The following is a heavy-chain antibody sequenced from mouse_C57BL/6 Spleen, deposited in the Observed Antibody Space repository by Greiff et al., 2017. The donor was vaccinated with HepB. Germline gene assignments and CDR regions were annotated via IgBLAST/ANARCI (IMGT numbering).Heavy chain of an antibody. CDR2: INPGSGGT. D-gene: IGHD1-1*01. Sequence: QVQLKQSGAELVRPGTSVKVSCKASGYAFTNYLIEWVKQRPGQGLEWIGVINPGSGGTNYNEKFKGKATLTADKSSSTAYMQLSSLTSEDSAVYFCARAGGYYGSSPDYWGQGTTLTVSS. J-gene: IGHJ2*01. V-gene: IGHV1-54*01. CDR1: GYAFTNYL. CDR3: ARAGGYYGSSPDY.